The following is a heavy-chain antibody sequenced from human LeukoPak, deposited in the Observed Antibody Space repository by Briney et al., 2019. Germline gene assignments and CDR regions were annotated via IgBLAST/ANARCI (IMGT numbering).Heavy chain of an antibody. CDR2: MNPNSGNT. CDR3: ARGRNSWYNY. V-gene: IGHV1-8*01. D-gene: IGHD6-13*01. J-gene: IGHJ4*02. CDR1: GYTLTELS. Sequence: ASVKVSCKVSGYTLTELSMHWVRQATGQGPEWMGWMNPNSGNTGFAQKFQGRLTMTRDTSINTAYMELSSLRSEDTAVYYCARGRNSWYNYWGQGTLVTVSS.